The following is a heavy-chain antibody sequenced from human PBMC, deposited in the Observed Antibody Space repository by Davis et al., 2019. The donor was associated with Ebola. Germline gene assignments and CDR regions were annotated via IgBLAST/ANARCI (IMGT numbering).Heavy chain of an antibody. V-gene: IGHV3-33*05. CDR1: EDTLRSFG. CDR3: ARVNAMTGYSRFDS. D-gene: IGHD3-9*01. J-gene: IGHJ5*01. CDR2: ILYDGSNK. Sequence: GGSLRLSCVASEDTLRSFGMHWVRQAPGKGLEWVAVILYDGSNKYYADSVKGRFTISRNNAKNSLYLRMNSLRAEDTAFYHCARVNAMTGYSRFDSWGQGTLVTVSS.